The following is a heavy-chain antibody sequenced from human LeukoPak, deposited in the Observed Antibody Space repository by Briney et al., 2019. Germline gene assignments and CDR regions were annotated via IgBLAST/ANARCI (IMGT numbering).Heavy chain of an antibody. CDR3: ARGIGPVAPPLGGAFDI. CDR2: ISSSSSTI. D-gene: IGHD6-19*01. V-gene: IGHV3-48*04. Sequence: PGGSLRLSCAASGFTFSSYSMNWVRQAPGKGLEWVSYISSSSSTIYYADSVKGRFTISRDNAKNSLYLQMNSLRAEDTAVYYCARGIGPVAPPLGGAFDIWGQGTMVTVSS. J-gene: IGHJ3*02. CDR1: GFTFSSYS.